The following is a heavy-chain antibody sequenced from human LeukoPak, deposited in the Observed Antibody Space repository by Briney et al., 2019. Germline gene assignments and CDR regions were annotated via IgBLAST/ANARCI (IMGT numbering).Heavy chain of an antibody. CDR2: INHSGST. CDR1: GGSFSGYY. Sequence: SETLSLTCAVYGGSFSGYYWSWIRQPPGKGLEWIGEINHSGSTNYNPSLKSRVTISVDTSKNQFSLKLSSVTAADTAVYYCARGSSTLITIFGVASWAFDIWGQGTMVTVSS. J-gene: IGHJ3*02. V-gene: IGHV4-34*01. D-gene: IGHD3-3*01. CDR3: ARGSSTLITIFGVASWAFDI.